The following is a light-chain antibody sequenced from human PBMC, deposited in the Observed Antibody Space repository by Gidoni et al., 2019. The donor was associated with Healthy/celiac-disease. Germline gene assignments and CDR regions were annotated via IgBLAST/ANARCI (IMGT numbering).Light chain of an antibody. CDR2: GAS. CDR1: QSVSSSY. CDR3: QQYGSSPYT. J-gene: IGKJ2*01. Sequence: EIALTQSPGTLSLSPGERATLSCRASQSVSSSYLAWYQQKPGQAPRLLIYGASSRATGIPDRFSGSWSGTDFTLTISRLEPEVFAVYYCQQYGSSPYTFGQGTRLEIK. V-gene: IGKV3-20*01.